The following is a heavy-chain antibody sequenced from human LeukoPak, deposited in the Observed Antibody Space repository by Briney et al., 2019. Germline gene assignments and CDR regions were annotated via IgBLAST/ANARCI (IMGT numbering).Heavy chain of an antibody. Sequence: GGSLRLSCAASGFTFRSYWMHWVRQGLGKGLVWVSHINSDGSTANYADSVKGRFTISRDDAKNTLYLQMDSLRAEDTAVYYCASGPDYGDYNYWGRGTLVTVSS. V-gene: IGHV3-74*01. J-gene: IGHJ4*02. CDR3: ASGPDYGDYNY. CDR2: INSDGSTA. D-gene: IGHD4-17*01. CDR1: GFTFRSYW.